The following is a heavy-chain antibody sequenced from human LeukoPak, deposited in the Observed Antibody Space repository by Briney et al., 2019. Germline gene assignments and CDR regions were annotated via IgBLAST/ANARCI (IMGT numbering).Heavy chain of an antibody. J-gene: IGHJ4*02. Sequence: GGSLRLSCAASGFTVSSYAMHRVRQPIGKGLEWVSALGIAGDTFYPGSVKGRFTISRENAKNSLCLQMNSLRAEDTAIYYCARQKQSHGNFDYWGQGTLVTVSS. CDR3: ARQKQSHGNFDY. CDR2: LGIAGDT. CDR1: GFTVSSYA. D-gene: IGHD1-26*01. V-gene: IGHV3-13*01.